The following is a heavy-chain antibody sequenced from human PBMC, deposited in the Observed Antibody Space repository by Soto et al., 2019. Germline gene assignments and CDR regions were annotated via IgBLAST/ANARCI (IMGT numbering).Heavy chain of an antibody. D-gene: IGHD5-18*01. V-gene: IGHV4-4*02. J-gene: IGHJ4*02. CDR3: ARSPPGTAMVIVAY. CDR2: IYHSGST. CDR1: GGSISSSNW. Sequence: PSETLSLTCAVSGGSISSSNWWSWVRQPPGKGLEWIGDIYHSGSTNYNPSLKSRVTISVDTSKNQFSLKLSSVTAADTAVYYCARSPPGTAMVIVAYWGQGTLVTVSS.